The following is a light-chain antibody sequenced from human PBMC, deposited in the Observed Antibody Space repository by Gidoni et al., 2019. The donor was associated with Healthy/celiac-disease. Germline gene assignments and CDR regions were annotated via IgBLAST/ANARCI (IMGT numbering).Light chain of an antibody. Sequence: DIQMTQSPSSLSASVGDRVTITCRASQSISSYLNWYQQKPGKAPKLLIYAASSLQSGVPSRFSGSGSGTDFTLTISSLQPEDFATYYCQQCYSTLALTFXGXTKVEIK. J-gene: IGKJ4*01. CDR1: QSISSY. V-gene: IGKV1-39*01. CDR3: QQCYSTLALT. CDR2: AAS.